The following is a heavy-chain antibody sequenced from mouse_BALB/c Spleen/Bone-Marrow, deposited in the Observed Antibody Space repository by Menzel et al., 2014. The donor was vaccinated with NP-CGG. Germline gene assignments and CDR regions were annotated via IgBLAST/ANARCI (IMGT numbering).Heavy chain of an antibody. CDR3: ARMHYYGYVAY. Sequence: EVKVIESGGGRMQPGGSLKLSCADSGFDFSRYWMSWVRQAPGKGLEWIGEINPDSSTINYTPSLKDKFIISRDNAKNTLYLQMSKVRSEDTALYYCARMHYYGYVAYWGQGTLVTVSA. J-gene: IGHJ3*01. D-gene: IGHD1-2*01. CDR1: GFDFSRYW. CDR2: INPDSSTI. V-gene: IGHV4-1*02.